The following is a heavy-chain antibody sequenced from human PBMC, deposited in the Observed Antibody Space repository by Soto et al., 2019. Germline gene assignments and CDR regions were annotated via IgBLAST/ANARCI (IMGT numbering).Heavy chain of an antibody. V-gene: IGHV3-23*04. CDR3: AKLLRLGELFGPSYGMDV. Sequence: EVQLVESGGGLVQPGDFLRLSCAASGFTFSSYAMTWVRQAPGKGLEWVSASSGGGGSTYYADSVKGRFTISRDNSKNTLYLQMNSLRVEDTAVYYCAKLLRLGELFGPSYGMDVWGQGTTVTVSS. CDR2: SSGGGGST. CDR1: GFTFSSYA. D-gene: IGHD3-16*01. J-gene: IGHJ6*02.